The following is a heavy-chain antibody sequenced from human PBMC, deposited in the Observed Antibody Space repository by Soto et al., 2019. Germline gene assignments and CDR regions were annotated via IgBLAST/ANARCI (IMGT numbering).Heavy chain of an antibody. V-gene: IGHV1-46*01. CDR3: ALEGGDTNNDYYYYGMDV. J-gene: IGHJ6*02. CDR2: INPSGGST. D-gene: IGHD4-17*01. CDR1: GYTFTSYY. Sequence: GASVKVSCKASGYTFTSYYMHWVRQAPGQGLEWMGIINPSGGSTSYAQKFQGRVTMTRDTSTSTVYMELSSLRSEDTAVYYCALEGGDTNNDYYYYGMDVWGQGTTVTVSS.